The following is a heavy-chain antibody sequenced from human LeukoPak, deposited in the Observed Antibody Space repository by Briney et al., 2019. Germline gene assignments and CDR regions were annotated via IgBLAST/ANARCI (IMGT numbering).Heavy chain of an antibody. CDR2: IYYSGST. V-gene: IGHV4-39*07. D-gene: IGHD3-9*01. J-gene: IGHJ3*02. CDR3: ATRDWLPDAFDI. CDR1: GGSISSSSYY. Sequence: SETLSLTCTVSGGSISSSSYYWGWIRQPPGKGLEWIGSIYYSGSTYYNPSLKSRVTISVDTSKNQFSLKLSSVTAADTAVYYCATRDWLPDAFDIWGQGTMVTVSP.